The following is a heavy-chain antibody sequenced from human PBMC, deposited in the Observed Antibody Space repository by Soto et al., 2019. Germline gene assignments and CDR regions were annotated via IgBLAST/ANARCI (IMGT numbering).Heavy chain of an antibody. CDR3: AREVYYDFWSGFNTHPYYFDD. Sequence: QVQLVESGGGVVQPGRSLRLSCAASGFTFSRHTMHWVRQAPGKGLEWVAAISDDGSNTYYADSVKDRFTISRDNSKNPLYLQMNSLSSEDTAVHPCAREVYYDFWSGFNTHPYYFDDWGQGTLVTVSS. CDR2: ISDDGSNT. V-gene: IGHV3-30-3*01. J-gene: IGHJ4*02. D-gene: IGHD3-3*01. CDR1: GFTFSRHT.